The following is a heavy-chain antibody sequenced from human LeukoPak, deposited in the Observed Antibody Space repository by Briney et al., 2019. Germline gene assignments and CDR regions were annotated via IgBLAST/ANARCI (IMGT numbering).Heavy chain of an antibody. CDR1: GFTSSSYA. D-gene: IGHD3-3*01. CDR2: ISGSGGST. CDR3: AKDFWSGYYFDY. Sequence: GGSLRLSCAASGFTSSSYAMSWVRQAPGKGLEWVSAISGSGGSTYYAASVKGRFTISRDNSKNTLYLQMNSLRAEDTAVYYCAKDFWSGYYFDYWGQGTLVTVSS. J-gene: IGHJ4*02. V-gene: IGHV3-23*01.